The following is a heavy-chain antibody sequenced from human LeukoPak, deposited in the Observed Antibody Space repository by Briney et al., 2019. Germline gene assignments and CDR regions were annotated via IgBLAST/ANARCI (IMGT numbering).Heavy chain of an antibody. CDR3: ARASSLEAFDI. Sequence: GASVKVSCKASGGTFSSYAISWVRQAPGQGLEWMGRIIPILGIANYAQKFQGRVTITADKSTSTAYMELSSLRSEDTAVYYCARASSLEAFDIWGQGTMVTVSS. CDR1: GGTFSSYA. D-gene: IGHD3-3*01. J-gene: IGHJ3*02. V-gene: IGHV1-69*04. CDR2: IIPILGIA.